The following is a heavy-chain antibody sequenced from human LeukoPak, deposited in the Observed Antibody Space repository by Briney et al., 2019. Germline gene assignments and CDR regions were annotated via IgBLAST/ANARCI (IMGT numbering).Heavy chain of an antibody. CDR3: ARLRGSYYYFDS. V-gene: IGHV4-38-2*01. CDR2: VFSGNT. CDR1: GYSIRSGYY. Sequence: PSETLSLTCAVSGYSIRSGYYWGWIRQPPGKGLVWIGSVFSGNTYYNPSLKSRVIISVDTSKNQFSLDLSSVTAADTAVYYCARLRGSYYYFDSWGQGTLVTVSS. D-gene: IGHD1-26*01. J-gene: IGHJ4*02.